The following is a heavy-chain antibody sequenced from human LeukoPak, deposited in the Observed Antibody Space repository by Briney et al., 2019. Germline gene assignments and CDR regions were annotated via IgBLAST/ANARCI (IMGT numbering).Heavy chain of an antibody. CDR2: TYYRSRWYN. D-gene: IGHD3-10*01. CDR1: GDSVSTNSAA. V-gene: IGHV6-1*01. Sequence: SQTLSLTCAISGDSVSTNSAAWSWIRQSPSRGLEWLGRTYYRSRWYNDYAVSVKSRITIKSDTSKNQFSLQLNSVTPEDTAVYYCAKDRDTMVRGLDDWGPGTLVTVSS. CDR3: AKDRDTMVRGLDD. J-gene: IGHJ4*02.